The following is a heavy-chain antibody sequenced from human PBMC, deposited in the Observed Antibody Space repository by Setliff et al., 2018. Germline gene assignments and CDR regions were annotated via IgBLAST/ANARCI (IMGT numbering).Heavy chain of an antibody. Sequence: GGSLRLSCAASGFTFSDYYMRWIRQAPGKGLEWIAYISSGSNSIYHADSVMGRFTISRDNARNSLYLQMNGLRPEDTAVYYCAKSGGDHCCPLYHHYYMDVWGTGTTVTVSS. V-gene: IGHV3-11*04. D-gene: IGHD2-21*02. CDR3: AKSGGDHCCPLYHHYYMDV. J-gene: IGHJ6*03. CDR1: GFTFSDYY. CDR2: ISSGSNSI.